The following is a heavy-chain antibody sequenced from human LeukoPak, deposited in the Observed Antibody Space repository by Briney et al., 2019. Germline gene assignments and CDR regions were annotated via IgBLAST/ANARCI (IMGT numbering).Heavy chain of an antibody. CDR2: ISGSGSST. V-gene: IGHV3-23*01. Sequence: GGSLRLSCAASGFTFSSYAMSWVRQAPGWGLEWVSSISGSGSSTYYADSVKGRFTISRDNSKNTLYLQMNSLRAEDTAVYYCARLGAAAGTEDDYWGQGTLVTVSS. D-gene: IGHD6-13*01. CDR3: ARLGAAAGTEDDY. CDR1: GFTFSSYA. J-gene: IGHJ4*02.